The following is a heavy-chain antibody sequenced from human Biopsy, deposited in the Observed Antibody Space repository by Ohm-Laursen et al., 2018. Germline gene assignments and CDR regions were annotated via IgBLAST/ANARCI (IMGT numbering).Heavy chain of an antibody. V-gene: IGHV1-18*01. J-gene: IGHJ5*02. Sequence: ATVKISCNASGYTFTTYAISWVRQAPGQGLEWMGWISTYNGNTNYAQKVQGRVTMTTDTSTSTAYMELRSLRSDDTAVYYCAGGIGSMVRGVIINVNNWFDPWGQGTLATVSS. CDR3: AGGIGSMVRGVIINVNNWFDP. CDR2: ISTYNGNT. CDR1: GYTFTTYA. D-gene: IGHD3-10*01.